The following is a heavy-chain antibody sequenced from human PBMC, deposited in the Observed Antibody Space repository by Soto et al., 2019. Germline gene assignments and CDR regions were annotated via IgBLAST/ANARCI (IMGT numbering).Heavy chain of an antibody. Sequence: QVQLQESGPGLVKPSETLSLTCTVSGGSVSSGSYYWSWIRQPPGKGLEWIGYIYYSGSTNYNPSLKSRVTISVDTSKNQFSLKLSSVTAADTAVYYCARMRGGGSYLVLGYWGQGTLVTVSS. D-gene: IGHD1-26*01. CDR3: ARMRGGGSYLVLGY. J-gene: IGHJ4*02. CDR1: GGSVSSGSYY. CDR2: IYYSGST. V-gene: IGHV4-61*01.